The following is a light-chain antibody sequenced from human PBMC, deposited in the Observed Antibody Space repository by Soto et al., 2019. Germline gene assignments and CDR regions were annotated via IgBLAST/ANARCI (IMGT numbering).Light chain of an antibody. V-gene: IGKV3-15*01. Sequence: EIVVTQSPATLSVSPGERATLSCTASQSVSTNLAWYQQKPGRAPRLLIYGASTRATGIPARFSGSGSGTEFTLTLSSLQSEDFAVYHCQQYSNWPRTFGQGTKVEV. CDR1: QSVSTN. J-gene: IGKJ1*01. CDR2: GAS. CDR3: QQYSNWPRT.